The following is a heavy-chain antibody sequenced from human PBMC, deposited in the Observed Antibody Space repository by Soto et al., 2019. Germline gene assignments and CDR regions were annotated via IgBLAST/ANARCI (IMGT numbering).Heavy chain of an antibody. J-gene: IGHJ6*02. CDR3: ARTYSRSTRAYYYYGMDV. D-gene: IGHD6-6*01. Sequence: PSETLSLTCTVSGGSISSSSYYWGWIRQPPGKGLEWIGSIYYSGSTYYNPSLKSRVTISVDTSKNQFSLKLSSVTAADTAVYYCARTYSRSTRAYYYYGMDVWGQGTTVTVSS. CDR1: GGSISSSSYY. V-gene: IGHV4-39*01. CDR2: IYYSGST.